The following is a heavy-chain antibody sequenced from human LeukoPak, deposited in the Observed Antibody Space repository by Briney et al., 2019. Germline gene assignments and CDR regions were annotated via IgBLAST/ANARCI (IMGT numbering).Heavy chain of an antibody. D-gene: IGHD3-9*01. V-gene: IGHV3-43*02. CDR1: GFTFDDYA. Sequence: GGSLRLSCAASGFTFDDYAMHWVRQAPGKGLEWVSLISGDGGSTYYADSVKGRFTISRDNSKNSLYPQMNSLRTEDTALYYCAADLKVGRYFDWSNNWFDPWGQGTLVTVSS. CDR2: ISGDGGST. J-gene: IGHJ5*02. CDR3: AADLKVGRYFDWSNNWFDP.